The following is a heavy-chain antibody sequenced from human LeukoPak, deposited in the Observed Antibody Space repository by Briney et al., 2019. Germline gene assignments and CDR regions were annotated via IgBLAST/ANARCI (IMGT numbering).Heavy chain of an antibody. J-gene: IGHJ4*02. CDR2: ISYDGSNK. CDR3: AKADGYSGYESFDY. CDR1: GFTFSSYA. Sequence: PGGSLRLSCAASGFTFSSYAMHWVRQAPGKGLEWVAVISYDGSNKYYADSVKGRFTISRDNSKNTLYLQMNSLRAEDTAVYYCAKADGYSGYESFDYWGQGTLVTVSS. D-gene: IGHD5-12*01. V-gene: IGHV3-30-3*01.